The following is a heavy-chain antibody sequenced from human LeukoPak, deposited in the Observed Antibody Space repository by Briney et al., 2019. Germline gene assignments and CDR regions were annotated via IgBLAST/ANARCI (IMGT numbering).Heavy chain of an antibody. CDR1: GYTFADYY. Sequence: ASVKVSCKASGYTFADYYIHWVRQAPGQGLEWMGWINPNNGGTNYAQKFQGRVTMTRDTSITTAYMELSRLTSDDTAMYYCARVAVPPRIWRWFDPWGQGTLVIVSS. D-gene: IGHD2-2*01. CDR3: ARVAVPPRIWRWFDP. CDR2: INPNNGGT. V-gene: IGHV1-2*02. J-gene: IGHJ5*02.